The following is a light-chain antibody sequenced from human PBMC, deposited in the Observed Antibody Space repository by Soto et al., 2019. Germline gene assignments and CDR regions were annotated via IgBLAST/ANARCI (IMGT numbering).Light chain of an antibody. V-gene: IGKV3-20*01. Sequence: IVLTQSPGTLSFSPGERATLSCRASQSVSSSYLAWYQQKPGQAPRLLIYGASSRATGIPDRFSGSGSGKDFTLTISRLEPEDFAVYYCKQYGSSPWTFGPGTKVEIX. CDR1: QSVSSSY. J-gene: IGKJ1*01. CDR2: GAS. CDR3: KQYGSSPWT.